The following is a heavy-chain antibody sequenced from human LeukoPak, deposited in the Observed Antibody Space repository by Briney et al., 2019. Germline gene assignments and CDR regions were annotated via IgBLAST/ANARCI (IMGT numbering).Heavy chain of an antibody. CDR2: IYSSGST. CDR3: ARASSYTGHLGW. D-gene: IGHD6-19*01. J-gene: IGHJ4*02. CDR1: GGSISSYY. Sequence: PSETLSLTCTVSGGSISSYYWSWIRQPPGKGLEWIGYIYSSGSTNYNPSLKSRVTISVDTSKNQFSLNLISVTAADMAVYYCARASSYTGHLGWWGQETLVTVSS. V-gene: IGHV4-59*08.